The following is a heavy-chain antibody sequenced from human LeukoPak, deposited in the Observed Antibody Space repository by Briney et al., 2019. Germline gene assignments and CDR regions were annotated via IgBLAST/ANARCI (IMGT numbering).Heavy chain of an antibody. D-gene: IGHD6-13*01. CDR1: GYAISSGYF. CDR2: IYHSGST. V-gene: IGHV4-38-2*02. CDR3: ARGYSSSWYFNWFGP. Sequence: PSETLSLTCSGSGYAISSGYFWGWIRQPPGKGLEWIGTIYHSGSTYYNPSLKSRVTISVDTSKNQFSLKLSSVTAADTAVYYCARGYSSSWYFNWFGPWGQGTLVTVSS. J-gene: IGHJ5*02.